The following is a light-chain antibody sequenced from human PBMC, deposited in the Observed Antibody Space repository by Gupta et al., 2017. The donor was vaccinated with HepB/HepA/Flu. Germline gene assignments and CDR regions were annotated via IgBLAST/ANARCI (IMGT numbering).Light chain of an antibody. Sequence: DIVMTQSPDSLAVSLGERATINCKSSQSVLYSSNNKNYVSWYQQKPGQPPKLLIYWASTRESGVPDRCSGRGSGTDFTLTISSLQAEDVAVYYCQQDNSTPFTFGRGTKVDIK. CDR1: QSVLYSSNNKNY. CDR3: QQDNSTPFT. V-gene: IGKV4-1*01. J-gene: IGKJ4*01. CDR2: WAS.